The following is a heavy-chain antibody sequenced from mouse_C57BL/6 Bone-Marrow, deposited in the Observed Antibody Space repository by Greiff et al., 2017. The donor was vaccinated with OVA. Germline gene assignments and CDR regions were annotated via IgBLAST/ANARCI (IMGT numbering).Heavy chain of an antibody. CDR3: ARAAIYDGYYGPFDY. Sequence: VQLQQSGPELVKPGASVKISCKASGYAFSRSWMNWVKQRPGKGLEWIGRIYPGDGDTNYNGKFKGKATLTADKSSSTAYMQLSSLTSEDSAVYFCARAAIYDGYYGPFDYWGQGTTLTVSS. J-gene: IGHJ2*01. CDR1: GYAFSRSW. D-gene: IGHD2-3*01. CDR2: IYPGDGDT. V-gene: IGHV1-82*01.